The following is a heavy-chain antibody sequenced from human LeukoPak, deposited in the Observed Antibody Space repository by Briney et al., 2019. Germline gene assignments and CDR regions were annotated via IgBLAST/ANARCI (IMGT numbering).Heavy chain of an antibody. Sequence: GASLRLSCAATGFTFSSYAMSWVRQPPGKGLEWVSAISGSGGSTYYAASVKGRFTISRDNPKNTLYLQMNSQSAEDTAVYYCAKDPPPTYDSSGYAPYYYYGMDVWGQGTTVTGSS. CDR1: GFTFSSYA. CDR2: ISGSGGST. J-gene: IGHJ6*02. D-gene: IGHD3-22*01. V-gene: IGHV3-23*01. CDR3: AKDPPPTYDSSGYAPYYYYGMDV.